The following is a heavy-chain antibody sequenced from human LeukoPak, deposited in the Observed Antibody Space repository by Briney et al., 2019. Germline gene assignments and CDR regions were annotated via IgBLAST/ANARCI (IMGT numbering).Heavy chain of an antibody. J-gene: IGHJ3*02. Sequence: SETLSLTCTVSGGSISSYYWSWIRQPAGGGLEWIGRIYTIGVTNYNPSLKSRVTISLDTSKNQLSLTLTSVTAADTAVYYCARDPAAAGIDAFDIWGQGTMVTVSS. CDR2: IYTIGVT. D-gene: IGHD6-13*01. CDR3: ARDPAAAGIDAFDI. CDR1: GGSISSYY. V-gene: IGHV4-4*07.